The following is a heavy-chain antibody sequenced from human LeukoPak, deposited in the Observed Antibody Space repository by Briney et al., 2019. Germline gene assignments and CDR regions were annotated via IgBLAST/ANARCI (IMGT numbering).Heavy chain of an antibody. V-gene: IGHV1-8*01. CDR3: ARLGYSGYDYLHYYYYGMDV. D-gene: IGHD5-12*01. CDR2: MNPNSGNT. J-gene: IGHJ6*02. Sequence: ASVKVSCKASGYTFTSYDVNWVRQATGQGLEWMGWMNPNSGNTGYAQKFQGRVTMTRNTSISTAYMGLSSLRSEDTAVYYCARLGYSGYDYLHYYYYGMDVWGQGTTVTVSS. CDR1: GYTFTSYD.